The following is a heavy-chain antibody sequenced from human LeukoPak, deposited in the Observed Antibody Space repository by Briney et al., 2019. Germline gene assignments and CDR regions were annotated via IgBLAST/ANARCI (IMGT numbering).Heavy chain of an antibody. D-gene: IGHD3-3*01. CDR3: ARLSDFWSGYSYAPDY. V-gene: IGHV4-39*01. CDR2: IYYSGST. J-gene: IGHJ4*02. CDR1: GGSISSSSYY. Sequence: KPSETLSLPCTVSGGSISSSSYYWGWIRQPPGEGLEWVGGIYYSGSTYYNPSLKSRVTISVDTSKNQFSLKLSSVTAADTAVYYCARLSDFWSGYSYAPDYWGQGTLVTVSS.